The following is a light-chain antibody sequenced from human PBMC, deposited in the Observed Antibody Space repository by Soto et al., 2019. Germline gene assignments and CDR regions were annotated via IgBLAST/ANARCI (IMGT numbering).Light chain of an antibody. Sequence: IVLRQSPGTLSLSPGEIATLSCRASQSVSSSYLAWYQQKPGQAPRLLIYGPSSRATGIPDRFSGSGSGTDFTLTISRLEPEDFAVYYCQQYGSSPPWTFGQGPKVDIK. V-gene: IGKV3-20*01. CDR2: GPS. J-gene: IGKJ1*01. CDR3: QQYGSSPPWT. CDR1: QSVSSSY.